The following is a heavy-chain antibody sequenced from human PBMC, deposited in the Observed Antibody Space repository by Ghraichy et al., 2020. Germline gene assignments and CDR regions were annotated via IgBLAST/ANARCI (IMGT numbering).Heavy chain of an antibody. CDR2: FDPEDGET. CDR1: GYTLTELS. J-gene: IGHJ6*02. Sequence: ASVKVSCKVSGYTLTELSMHWVRQAPGKGLEWMGGFDPEDGETIYAQKFQGRVTMTEDTSTDTAYMELSSLRSEDTAVYYCATTYDFWSGSLYYYYYGMDVWGQGTTVTVSS. D-gene: IGHD3-3*01. CDR3: ATTYDFWSGSLYYYYYGMDV. V-gene: IGHV1-24*01.